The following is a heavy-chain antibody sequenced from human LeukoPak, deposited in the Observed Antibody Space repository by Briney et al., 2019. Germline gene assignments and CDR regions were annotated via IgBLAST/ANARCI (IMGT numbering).Heavy chain of an antibody. CDR2: IYSGGST. V-gene: IGHV3-66*04. CDR1: GFTVSSNY. CDR3: ARLFRRDYYMDV. Sequence: LAGGSLRLSCAASGFTVSSNYMSWVRQAPGKGLEWVSVIYSGGSTYYADSVKGRFTISRDNSKNTLYLQMNSLRAEDTAVYYCARLFRRDYYMDVWGKGTTVTISS. J-gene: IGHJ6*03. D-gene: IGHD3-10*02.